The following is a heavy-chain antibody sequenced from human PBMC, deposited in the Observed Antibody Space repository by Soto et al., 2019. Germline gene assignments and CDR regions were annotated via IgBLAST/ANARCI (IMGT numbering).Heavy chain of an antibody. V-gene: IGHV2-5*02. CDR2: IYWDDDK. J-gene: IGHJ5*02. D-gene: IGHD2-2*01. Sequence: QITLKESGPPLVKPTQTLTLTCTFSGFSLSTSGVGVGWIRQPPGKALEWLALIYWDDDKRYSPSLKSRLTITKDTSKNQVVLTMTTMDPVDTATYYCAHRLFRISTSCYDPWGQGTLVTVSS. CDR1: GFSLSTSGVG. CDR3: AHRLFRISTSCYDP.